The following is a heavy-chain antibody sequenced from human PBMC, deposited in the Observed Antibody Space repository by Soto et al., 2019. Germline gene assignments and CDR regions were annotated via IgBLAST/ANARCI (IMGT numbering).Heavy chain of an antibody. CDR3: AREASAVAGTNFDY. D-gene: IGHD6-19*01. CDR2: INPSGGST. V-gene: IGHV1-46*01. Sequence: QVQLVQSGAEVRMPGASVKVSCKASGYTFTNYYIHWVRQTPGQGLEWMGIINPSGGSTRYSPKFQGRLTMTGETSMSTVYMELSSLRSDDTAVFYCAREASAVAGTNFDYWGQGTLVTVSS. J-gene: IGHJ4*02. CDR1: GYTFTNYY.